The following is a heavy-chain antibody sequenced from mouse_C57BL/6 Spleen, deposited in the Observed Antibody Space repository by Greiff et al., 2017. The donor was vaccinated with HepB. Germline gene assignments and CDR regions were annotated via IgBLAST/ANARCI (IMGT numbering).Heavy chain of an antibody. Sequence: QVQLKESGAELVRPGASVTLSCKASGYTFTDYEMHWVKQTPVHGLEWIGAIDPETGGTAYNQKFKGKAILTADKSSSTAYMELRSLTSEDSAVYYCTSSLWDYDARWYFDVWGTGTTVTVSS. J-gene: IGHJ1*03. CDR1: GYTFTDYE. CDR2: IDPETGGT. V-gene: IGHV1-15*01. CDR3: TSSLWDYDARWYFDV. D-gene: IGHD2-4*01.